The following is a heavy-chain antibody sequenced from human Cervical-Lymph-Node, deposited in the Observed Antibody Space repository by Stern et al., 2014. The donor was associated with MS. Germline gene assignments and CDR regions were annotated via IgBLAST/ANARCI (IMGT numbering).Heavy chain of an antibody. V-gene: IGHV3-33*01. CDR3: AREGGNTAEYFQH. D-gene: IGHD4-23*01. Sequence: VQLVESGGGVVQPGRSLRLSCAASGFTFSSSGMHWVRQAPGKGLEWLASIWYDGSNRYYADSVKGRFPISRDNSKNTLYLQMNSLRAEDKAVYYCAREGGNTAEYFQHWGQGTLVTVSS. J-gene: IGHJ1*01. CDR2: IWYDGSNR. CDR1: GFTFSSSG.